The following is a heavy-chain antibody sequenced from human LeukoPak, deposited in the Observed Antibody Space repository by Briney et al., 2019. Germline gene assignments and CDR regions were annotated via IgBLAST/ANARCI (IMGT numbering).Heavy chain of an antibody. CDR3: AKDSGYYYEH. V-gene: IGHV3-NL1*01. CDR1: GFTFSTHG. J-gene: IGHJ1*01. Sequence: PGGSLRLSCAASGFTFSTHGMHWVRQAPGKGLEWVSAISGSGGSTYYADSVKGRFTISRDNSKNTLYLQMNSLRAEDTAVYYCAKDSGYYYEHWGQGTLVTVSS. D-gene: IGHD3-22*01. CDR2: ISGSGGST.